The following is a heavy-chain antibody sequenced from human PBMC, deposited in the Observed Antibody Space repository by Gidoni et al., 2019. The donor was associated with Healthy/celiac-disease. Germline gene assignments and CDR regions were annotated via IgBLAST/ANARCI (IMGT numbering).Heavy chain of an antibody. V-gene: IGHV4-39*01. Sequence: QLQLQESGPGLAKPSETLSLTCTVAGGSISSSSYYCGWIRQPPGKGLEWIGSIYYSGSTYYNPSLKSRVTISVDTSKNQFSLKLSSVTAADTAVYYCARVRFGGSGSYYVNYYYGMDVWGQGTTVTVSS. CDR3: ARVRFGGSGSYYVNYYYGMDV. J-gene: IGHJ6*02. D-gene: IGHD1-26*01. CDR2: IYYSGST. CDR1: GGSISSSSYY.